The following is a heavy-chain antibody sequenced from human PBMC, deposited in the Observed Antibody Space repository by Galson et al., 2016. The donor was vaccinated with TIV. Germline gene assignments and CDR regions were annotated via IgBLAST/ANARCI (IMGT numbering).Heavy chain of an antibody. Sequence: SLRLSCAASGFTFSGYVMNWVRQAPGKGLEWVSSISLNGGTTYYVDSVEGRFTISRDNSKYTLYLQMNSLRPEDTAIYYCTKVDKSGDYSWDAFDVWGQGEMVTVSS. CDR2: ISLNGGTT. J-gene: IGHJ3*01. D-gene: IGHD1-26*01. V-gene: IGHV3-23*01. CDR3: TKVDKSGDYSWDAFDV. CDR1: GFTFSGYV.